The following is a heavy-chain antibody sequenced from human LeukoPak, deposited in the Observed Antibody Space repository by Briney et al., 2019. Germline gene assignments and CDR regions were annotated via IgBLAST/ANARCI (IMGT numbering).Heavy chain of an antibody. J-gene: IGHJ4*02. V-gene: IGHV2-5*02. CDR1: GFSLSASGVG. CDR3: AHMSTMVRGVTYYFNY. D-gene: IGHD3-10*01. CDR2: IYWDDDK. Sequence: SGPTLVNPTQTLTLTCTFSGFSLSASGVGVGWIRQPPGKALEWLALIYWDDDKRYSPSLKSRLTITKDTSKNQVVLTMTSMDPVDTATYYCAHMSTMVRGVTYYFNYWGQGTLVTVSS.